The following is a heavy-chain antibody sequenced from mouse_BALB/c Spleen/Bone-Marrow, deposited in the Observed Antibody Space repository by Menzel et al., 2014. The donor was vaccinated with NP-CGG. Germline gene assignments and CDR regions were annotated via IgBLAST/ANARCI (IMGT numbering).Heavy chain of an antibody. V-gene: IGHV1-69*02. CDR2: IYPSDSYT. J-gene: IGHJ2*01. D-gene: IGHD1-1*01. CDR1: GYTFTSYW. Sequence: QVQLQQSGAELVRPGASVKLSCKASGYTFTSYWINWVKQRPGQGLEWIGNIYPSDSYTNYNQKFKDKATLTVDKPSSTAYMELARLTSEDSAIYYCARGLSYYYGTSYYFDYWGQGTTLTVSS. CDR3: ARGLSYYYGTSYYFDY.